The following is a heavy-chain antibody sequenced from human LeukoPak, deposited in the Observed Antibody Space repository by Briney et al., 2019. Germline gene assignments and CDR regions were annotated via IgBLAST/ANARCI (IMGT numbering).Heavy chain of an antibody. Sequence: GGSLRLSCAASGFTFSSYSMNWVRQAPGKGLEWVSSSSSSSSYIYYADSVKGRFTISRDNAKNSLYLQMNSLRAEDTAVYYCARGPLVVVVAATEYWFDPWGQGTLVTVSS. V-gene: IGHV3-21*01. CDR2: SSSSSSYI. CDR3: ARGPLVVVVAATEYWFDP. CDR1: GFTFSSYS. D-gene: IGHD2-15*01. J-gene: IGHJ5*02.